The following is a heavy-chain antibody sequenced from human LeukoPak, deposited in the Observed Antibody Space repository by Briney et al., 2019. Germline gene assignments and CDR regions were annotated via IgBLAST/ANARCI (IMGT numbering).Heavy chain of an antibody. CDR2: IYSGGST. CDR1: GFTVSSGY. J-gene: IGHJ4*02. CDR3: ARDLYDYGVD. V-gene: IGHV3-66*01. D-gene: IGHD4-17*01. Sequence: GGSLRLSCVVSGFTVSSGYMSWVRQAPGKGLEWVSIIYSGGSTHYADSVKGRFIISRDNSKNTLHLQMNSLRTDDTAVYYCARDLYDYGVDWGQGTLVTVSS.